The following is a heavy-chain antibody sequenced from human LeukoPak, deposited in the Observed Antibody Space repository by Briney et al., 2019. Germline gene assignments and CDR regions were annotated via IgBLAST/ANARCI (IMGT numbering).Heavy chain of an antibody. V-gene: IGHV4-4*07. J-gene: IGHJ3*02. CDR1: GGSINNYY. D-gene: IGHD2-15*01. CDR2: IYTRGST. CDR3: ARGRYCSADICSGGDAFDI. Sequence: SETLSLTCTVSGGSINNYYWSWIRQPAGKGLEWFGRIYTRGSTNYNPSLKSRVTMSVDTSKNQFSLKLSSVTAADTAVYYCARGRYCSADICSGGDAFDIWGQGEMVSASS.